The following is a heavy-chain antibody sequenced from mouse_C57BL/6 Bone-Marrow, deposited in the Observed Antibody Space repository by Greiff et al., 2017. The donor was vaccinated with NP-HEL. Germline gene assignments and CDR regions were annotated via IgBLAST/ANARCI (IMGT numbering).Heavy chain of an antibody. D-gene: IGHD1-1*02. CDR3: TGARRVGYAMDY. V-gene: IGHV6-3*01. CDR1: GFTFSNYW. Sequence: EVKLVESGGGLVQPGGSMKLSCVASGFTFSNYWMNWVRQSPEKGLEWVAQIRLKSDNYATHYAESVKGRFTISRDDSKSSVYLQMNNLRAEDTGIYYCTGARRVGYAMDYWGQGTSVTVSS. J-gene: IGHJ4*01. CDR2: IRLKSDNYAT.